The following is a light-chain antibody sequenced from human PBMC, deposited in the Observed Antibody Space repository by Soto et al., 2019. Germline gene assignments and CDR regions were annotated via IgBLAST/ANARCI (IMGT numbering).Light chain of an antibody. CDR1: QGIRNY. J-gene: IGKJ4*01. V-gene: IGKV1-27*01. Sequence: DIQMTQSPSSLSASIGDRVTITCRASQGIRNYLAWYQQKPGKVPKLLIYAASTLQSGVPSRFSGSGSGTDFTLTIRSLQPEDLATYYCQNYDRAPLTFGGGTKVDIK. CDR3: QNYDRAPLT. CDR2: AAS.